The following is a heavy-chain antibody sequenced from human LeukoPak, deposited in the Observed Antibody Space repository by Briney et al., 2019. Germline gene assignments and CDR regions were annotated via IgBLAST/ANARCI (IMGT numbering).Heavy chain of an antibody. V-gene: IGHV3-23*01. D-gene: IGHD4-17*01. J-gene: IGHJ5*02. CDR2: ISGSGGST. CDR3: AKDRGVDYGTPGWFDP. Sequence: GGSLRLSCAASGFTFSSYGMSWVRQAPGKGLEWVSAISGSGGSTYYADSVKGRFTISRDNSKNTLYLQMNSLRAEDTAVYYCAKDRGVDYGTPGWFDPWGQGTLVTVSS. CDR1: GFTFSSYG.